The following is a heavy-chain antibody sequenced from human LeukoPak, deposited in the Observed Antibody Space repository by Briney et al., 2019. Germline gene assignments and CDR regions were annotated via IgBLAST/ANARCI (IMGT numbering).Heavy chain of an antibody. V-gene: IGHV3-21*01. CDR1: GFSFSSYS. D-gene: IGHD2-15*01. J-gene: IGHJ4*02. Sequence: SGGSLRLSCATSGFSFSSYSMSWVRQAPGEGLEWVSFISRTSDDIYHADSVKGRFTISRDNANNSLYLQMNSLRAEDTGVYYCAKDLPAAVDWGQGTLVTVSS. CDR2: ISRTSDDI. CDR3: AKDLPAAVD.